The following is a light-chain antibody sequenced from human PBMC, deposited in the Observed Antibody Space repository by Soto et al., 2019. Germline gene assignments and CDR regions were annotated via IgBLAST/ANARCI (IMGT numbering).Light chain of an antibody. CDR2: EVN. CDR3: SPCTGNKNVL. CDR1: SSDVGAYDS. J-gene: IGLJ2*01. V-gene: IGLV2-8*01. Sequence: QSALTQPPSASGSPGQSVTISCTGTSSDVGAYDSVSWYQQHPGKAPKLMIYEVNKRPSGVPDRFSGSKSGDTASLTVSGLQAEDEADYYCSPCTGNKNVLFGGGTKVTVL.